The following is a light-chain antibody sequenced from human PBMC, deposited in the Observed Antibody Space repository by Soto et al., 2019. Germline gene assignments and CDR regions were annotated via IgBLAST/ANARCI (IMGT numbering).Light chain of an antibody. J-gene: IGLJ2*01. CDR1: NSNIGSNT. V-gene: IGLV1-44*01. CDR3: ASWDDSLNGVV. CDR2: DNN. Sequence: QSVLTQPPSASGTPGQRVTISCSGSNSNIGSNTVNWYQQLPGTAPKLLIYDNNKRPSGVPGRFSDSKSGTSASLAISGLQSEDEADYYCASWDDSLNGVVFGGGPKLTVL.